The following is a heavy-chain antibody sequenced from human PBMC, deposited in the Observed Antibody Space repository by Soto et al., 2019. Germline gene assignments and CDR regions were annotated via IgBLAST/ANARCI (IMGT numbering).Heavy chain of an antibody. V-gene: IGHV1-46*01. CDR3: ARGAVVVPNGLIAGMDV. CDR2: IDPSSGTT. J-gene: IGHJ6*02. D-gene: IGHD2-15*01. Sequence: ASVKVSCKPSGYSFSNFYVHWVRQAPGQGLEWMGIIDPSSGTTSYTQKFQERVTMTRDTSMSTVYMELSRLRSEDTAVYYCARGAVVVPNGLIAGMDVWGLGTTVTV. CDR1: GYSFSNFY.